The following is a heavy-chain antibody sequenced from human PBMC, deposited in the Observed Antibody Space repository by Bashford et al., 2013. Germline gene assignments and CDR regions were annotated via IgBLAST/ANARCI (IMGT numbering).Heavy chain of an antibody. CDR2: IRPSTGGT. Sequence: ASVKVSCKASGYSFTSYYIHWVRQAPGQGLEWMGWIRPSTGGTTYADSVKGRFTISRDNAKNSLYLQMTSLRDDDTAVYYCARDGGTGGEHDYWGQGTLVTVSS. CDR1: GYSFTSYY. V-gene: IGHV1-2*02. D-gene: IGHD2-8*02. J-gene: IGHJ4*02. CDR3: ARDGGTGGEHDY.